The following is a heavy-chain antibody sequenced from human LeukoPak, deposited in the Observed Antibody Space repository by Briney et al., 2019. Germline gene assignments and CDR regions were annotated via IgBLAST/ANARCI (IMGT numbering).Heavy chain of an antibody. V-gene: IGHV3-11*04. CDR2: ISVSGTTM. CDR3: ARDQGRHAFDI. CDR1: GFTFTDYY. J-gene: IGHJ3*02. Sequence: GGSLRLSCATSGFTFTDYYMTWIRQAPGKGLEWISYISVSGTTMYYADSVKGRFTLSRDNAKNSLYLQMNSLRAEDTAVYYCARDQGRHAFDIWGQGTMVTVSS.